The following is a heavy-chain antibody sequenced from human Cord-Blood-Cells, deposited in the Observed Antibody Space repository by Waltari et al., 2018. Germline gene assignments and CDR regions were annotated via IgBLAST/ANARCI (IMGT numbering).Heavy chain of an antibody. Sequence: EVQLVESGGGLVQPGGSLSLSCAAPGFTFSSYWMSWVRQAPGKGLEWVANIKQDGSEKYYVDSVKGRFTISRDNAKNSLYLQMNSLRAEDTAVYYCARGAAARPNWGQGTLVTVSS. D-gene: IGHD6-6*01. CDR1: GFTFSSYW. V-gene: IGHV3-7*04. J-gene: IGHJ4*02. CDR2: IKQDGSEK. CDR3: ARGAAARPN.